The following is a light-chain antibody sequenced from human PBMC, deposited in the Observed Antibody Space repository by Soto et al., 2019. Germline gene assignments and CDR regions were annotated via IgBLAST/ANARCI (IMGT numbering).Light chain of an antibody. CDR3: QQRVNWPPT. J-gene: IGKJ4*01. CDR1: QSVSDY. CDR2: DAS. V-gene: IGKV3-11*01. Sequence: EIVLTQSPASLSLSPGERATLSCRAAQSVSDYLAWYQQKPGQPPRLLFFDASNRATGVPARFSAGGSGIDFTLIINSLEPEDFAVYYCQQRVNWPPTFGGGTKVEI.